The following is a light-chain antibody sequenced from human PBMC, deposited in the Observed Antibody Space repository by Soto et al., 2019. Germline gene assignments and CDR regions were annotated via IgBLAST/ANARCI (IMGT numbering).Light chain of an antibody. Sequence: EIVLTQSPGTLSLSPGERATLSCRASQSVSSSYLAWYQQKPGQAPRLLIYGASSRATGIPDRFSGSGSGTDFTLTTSSLEPEAFAVYYCQQYGSSPRFTFGPGTKVDIK. J-gene: IGKJ3*01. CDR1: QSVSSSY. V-gene: IGKV3-20*01. CDR3: QQYGSSPRFT. CDR2: GAS.